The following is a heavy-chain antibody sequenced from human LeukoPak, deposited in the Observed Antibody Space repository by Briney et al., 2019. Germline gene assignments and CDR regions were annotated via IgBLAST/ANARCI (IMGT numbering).Heavy chain of an antibody. V-gene: IGHV3-30*02. CDR3: ANDYFGSGSYEDY. CDR2: IRYDGSNK. J-gene: IGHJ4*02. D-gene: IGHD3-10*01. CDR1: GFTFSSYG. Sequence: GGSLRLSCAASGFTFSSYGMHWVRQAPGKGLEWVAFIRYDGSNKYYADSVKGRFTISRDNSKNTLYLQMNSLRAEDTAVYYCANDYFGSGSYEDYWGQGTLVTVSS.